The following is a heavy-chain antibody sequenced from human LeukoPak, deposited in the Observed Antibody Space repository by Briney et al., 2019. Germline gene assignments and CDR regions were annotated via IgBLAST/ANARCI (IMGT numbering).Heavy chain of an antibody. CDR1: GYTFTSYG. J-gene: IGHJ4*02. V-gene: IGHV1-18*01. CDR2: ISAYNGNT. D-gene: IGHD5-12*01. CDR3: ARTAPHYDAFDI. Sequence: ASVTVSCKASGYTFTSYGISWVRQAPGQGLEWMGWISAYNGNTNYARKLQGRVTMTTDTSTSTAYMELRSLRSDDTAVYYCARTAPHYDAFDIWGQGTLVTVSS.